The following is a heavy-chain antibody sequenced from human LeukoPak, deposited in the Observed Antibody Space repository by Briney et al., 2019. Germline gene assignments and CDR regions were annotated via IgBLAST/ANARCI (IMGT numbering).Heavy chain of an antibody. Sequence: GGSLRLSCAASGFTFSSYGMHWVRQAPGKGLEWVAVISYDGSNKYYADSVKGRFTISRDNSKNTLYLQMNSLRAEDTAVYYCAKDSHSGSYVFDYWGQGTLVTVSS. J-gene: IGHJ4*02. V-gene: IGHV3-30*18. CDR3: AKDSHSGSYVFDY. D-gene: IGHD1-26*01. CDR2: ISYDGSNK. CDR1: GFTFSSYG.